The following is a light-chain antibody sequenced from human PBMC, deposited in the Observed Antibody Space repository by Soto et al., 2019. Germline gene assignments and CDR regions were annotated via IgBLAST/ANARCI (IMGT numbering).Light chain of an antibody. Sequence: NFLLTQPHSVSESPGKTVTISCTRSSGSIASNYVQWYQQRPGSAPTTVIYEDNQRPSGVPDRFSGSIDSSSNSASHTISGLKTEDEADYYCQSYDSSSLVFGGGTKLTVL. CDR2: EDN. CDR3: QSYDSSSLV. V-gene: IGLV6-57*04. J-gene: IGLJ3*02. CDR1: SGSIASNY.